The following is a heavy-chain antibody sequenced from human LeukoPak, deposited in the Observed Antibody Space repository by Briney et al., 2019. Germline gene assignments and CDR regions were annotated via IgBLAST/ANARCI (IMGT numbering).Heavy chain of an antibody. V-gene: IGHV5-51*01. CDR1: GYSFTSYW. CDR2: IYPGDSDT. D-gene: IGHD3-22*01. Sequence: GESLKISCKGSGYSFTSYWIGWVRQMPGKGLECMGIIYPGDSDTRYSPSFQGQVTISADKSISTAYLQWSSLKASDTAVYYCARHLTYYYDSSGQNGMDVWGQGTTVTVSS. CDR3: ARHLTYYYDSSGQNGMDV. J-gene: IGHJ6*02.